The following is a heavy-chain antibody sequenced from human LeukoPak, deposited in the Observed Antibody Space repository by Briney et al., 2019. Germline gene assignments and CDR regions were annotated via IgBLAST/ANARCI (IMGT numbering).Heavy chain of an antibody. Sequence: PGRSLTLSCAASGFTFSSYAMHCVRQAPGKGLEWVAVLSHDGSNKYSADSAKGRFTISSDNSKNTLYLQMNSLRPEDTAVYYCARARSGWYLGQFDYWGQGTLVTVSS. D-gene: IGHD6-19*01. CDR3: ARARSGWYLGQFDY. V-gene: IGHV3-30*04. J-gene: IGHJ4*02. CDR1: GFTFSSYA. CDR2: LSHDGSNK.